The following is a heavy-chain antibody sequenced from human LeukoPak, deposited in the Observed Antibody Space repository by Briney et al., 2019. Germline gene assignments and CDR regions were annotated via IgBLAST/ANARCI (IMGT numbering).Heavy chain of an antibody. V-gene: IGHV3-20*04. J-gene: IGHJ4*02. Sequence: GGSLRLSCAASGFIFDDYGMSWVRQVSGKGLEWVSGINWNGGSTGYADSVKGRFTISRDNAKNSLYLQMNSLRVEDTALYYCAGGDRNGWYFDSWGQGTLVTVSS. CDR1: GFIFDDYG. CDR3: AGGDRNGWYFDS. D-gene: IGHD6-19*01. CDR2: INWNGGST.